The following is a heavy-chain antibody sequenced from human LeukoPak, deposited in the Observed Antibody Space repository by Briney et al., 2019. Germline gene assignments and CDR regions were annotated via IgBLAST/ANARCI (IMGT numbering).Heavy chain of an antibody. Sequence: PGRSLRLSCAASGFTFSSYGMHWVRQAPGKGLEWVAVISYDGSNKYYADSVKGRFTISRDNSKNTLYLQMNSLRAEDTAVYYCAKDRWDDFWYLGGMDVWGQGTTVTVSS. J-gene: IGHJ6*02. CDR1: GFTFSSYG. CDR3: AKDRWDDFWYLGGMDV. V-gene: IGHV3-30*18. D-gene: IGHD3-3*01. CDR2: ISYDGSNK.